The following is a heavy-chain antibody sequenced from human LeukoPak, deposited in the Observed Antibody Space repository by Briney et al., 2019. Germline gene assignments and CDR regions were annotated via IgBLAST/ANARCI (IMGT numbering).Heavy chain of an antibody. D-gene: IGHD3-22*01. CDR3: PRGLWDFYDDSGYHRDFDS. CDR1: TSR. CDR2: IGTYGGDT. J-gene: IGHJ5*01. V-gene: IGHV1-18*01. Sequence: TSRIPWVRQAPGQGLERMGWIGTYGGDTYYAQKFQSRITVTTDTSTNTAHMELRNLRCDDTAVYHCPRGLWDFYDDSGYHRDFDSWGQGTLVTVSS.